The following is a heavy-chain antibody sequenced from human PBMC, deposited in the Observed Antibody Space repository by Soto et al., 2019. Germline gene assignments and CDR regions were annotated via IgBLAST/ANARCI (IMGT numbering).Heavy chain of an antibody. CDR3: ARDRAAAGHFFDY. CDR1: GGSISSSNW. Sequence: SETLSLTCAVSGGSISSSNWWSWVRQPPGKGLEWIGEIYHSGSTNYNPSLKSRVTISVDKSKNQFSLKLSSVTAADTAVYYCARDRAAAGHFFDYWGQGTLVTVSS. D-gene: IGHD6-13*01. V-gene: IGHV4-4*02. J-gene: IGHJ4*02. CDR2: IYHSGST.